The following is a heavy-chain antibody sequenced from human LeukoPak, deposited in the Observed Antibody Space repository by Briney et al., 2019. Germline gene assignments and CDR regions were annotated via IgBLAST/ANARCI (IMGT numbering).Heavy chain of an antibody. CDR1: GFTFRSYE. V-gene: IGHV3-48*03. Sequence: GGSLRLSCAASGFTFRSYEMNWGRQVPGKGLEWVSYISSSGSTIYYAEFVKGRFTISRDNAKNSLYLQMNSLRAEDTAVYYCARKGGYGLDFDYWGQGALVTVSS. J-gene: IGHJ4*02. CDR2: ISSSGSTI. CDR3: ARKGGYGLDFDY. D-gene: IGHD5-18*01.